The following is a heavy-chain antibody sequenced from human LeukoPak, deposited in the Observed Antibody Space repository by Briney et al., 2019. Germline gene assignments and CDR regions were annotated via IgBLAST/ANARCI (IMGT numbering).Heavy chain of an antibody. CDR2: ISSSSSYI. CDR1: GFTFSSYS. D-gene: IGHD4-17*01. J-gene: IGHJ1*01. CDR3: ARDYGDYGYFQH. V-gene: IGHV3-21*01. Sequence: NPGGSLRLSCAASGFTFSSYSMNWVRQAPGKGLEWVSSISSSSSYIYYADSVKGRFTISRDNAKNSLYLQMNSLRAEDTAVYYCARDYGDYGYFQHWGQGTLVTVST.